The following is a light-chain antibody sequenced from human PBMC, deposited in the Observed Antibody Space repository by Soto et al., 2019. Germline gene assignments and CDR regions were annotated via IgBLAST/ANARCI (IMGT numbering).Light chain of an antibody. CDR2: SNN. J-gene: IGLJ2*01. V-gene: IGLV1-44*01. CDR3: AAWDESLNGVI. CDR1: SSNIGSYT. Sequence: QSVLTQPPSASGTPGQRVTISCSGSSSNIGSYTVNWYQQLPGTAPKLLIYSNNQRPSAVPDRFSGSTSGASVALPISGLQSEEEADYYCAAWDESLNGVIFGGGTKLTVL.